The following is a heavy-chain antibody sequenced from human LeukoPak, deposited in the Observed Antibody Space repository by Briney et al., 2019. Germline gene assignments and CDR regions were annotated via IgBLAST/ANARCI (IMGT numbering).Heavy chain of an antibody. CDR1: GGSFSGYH. D-gene: IGHD2-15*01. Sequence: SETLSLTCAVYGGSFSGYHWNWIRQPPGKGLEWIGEIDHSGSTNYNPSLKSRVTISVDTSKNQFSLNLSSVTAADTAVYYCARDKSHCSGGSCYYYGMDVWGQGTTVTVSS. CDR2: IDHSGST. CDR3: ARDKSHCSGGSCYYYGMDV. J-gene: IGHJ6*02. V-gene: IGHV4-34*01.